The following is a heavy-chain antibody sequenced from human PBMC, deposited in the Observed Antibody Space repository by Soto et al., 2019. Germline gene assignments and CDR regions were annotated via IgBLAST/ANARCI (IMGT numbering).Heavy chain of an antibody. CDR3: AKDGEVGYPYYYYYMDV. Sequence: PGGSLRLSCAASGFTFSSYAMSWVRQAPGKGLEWVSAISGSGGSTYYADSVKGRFTISRDNSKNTLYLQMNSLRAEDTAVYYCAKDGEVGYPYYYYYMDVWGKGTTVTVSS. CDR2: ISGSGGST. CDR1: GFTFSSYA. D-gene: IGHD3-3*01. J-gene: IGHJ6*03. V-gene: IGHV3-23*01.